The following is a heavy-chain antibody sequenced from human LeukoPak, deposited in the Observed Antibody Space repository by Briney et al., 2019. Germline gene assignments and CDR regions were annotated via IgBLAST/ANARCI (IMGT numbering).Heavy chain of an antibody. D-gene: IGHD2/OR15-2a*01. CDR2: INTDGSST. V-gene: IGHV3-74*01. CDR1: GFTFSSYW. J-gene: IGHJ3*01. Sequence: PGGSLRLSCAASGFTFSSYWMHWVRQAPGKGLVWVSRINTDGSSTSYADSVKGRFTIPRDNAKNTLYLQMNSLRAEDMAVYYCARARNSGYAFDFWGQGTMVTVSS. CDR3: ARARNSGYAFDF.